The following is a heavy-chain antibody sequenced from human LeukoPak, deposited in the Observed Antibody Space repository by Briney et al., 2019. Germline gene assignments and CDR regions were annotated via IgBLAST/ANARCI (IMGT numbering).Heavy chain of an antibody. CDR1: GFTFSSYA. D-gene: IGHD7-27*01. CDR3: ARDLGDY. Sequence: PGRSLRLSCAASGFTFSSYAMHWVRQAPGKGLEWVAVISYDGSNKYYADSVKGRFTISSDNSKNTLYLQMNSLRAEDTAVYYCARDLGDYWGQGTLVTVSS. J-gene: IGHJ4*02. CDR2: ISYDGSNK. V-gene: IGHV3-30-3*01.